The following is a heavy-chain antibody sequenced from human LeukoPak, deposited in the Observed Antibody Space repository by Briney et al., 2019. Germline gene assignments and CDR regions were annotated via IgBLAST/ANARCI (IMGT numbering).Heavy chain of an antibody. J-gene: IGHJ1*01. CDR2: ISYDGSNK. Sequence: PGGPLRLSCAASGFTFSSYGMHWVRQAPGKGLEWVAVISYDGSNKYYADSVKGRFTISRDNSKNTLYLQMNSLRAEDTAVYYCAKGDYGDYVEYFQHWGQGTLVTVSS. D-gene: IGHD4-17*01. CDR1: GFTFSSYG. CDR3: AKGDYGDYVEYFQH. V-gene: IGHV3-30*18.